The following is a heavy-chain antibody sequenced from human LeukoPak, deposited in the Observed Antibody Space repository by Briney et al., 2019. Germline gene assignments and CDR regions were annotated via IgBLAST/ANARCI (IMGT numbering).Heavy chain of an antibody. CDR1: GFTFSSYW. J-gene: IGHJ4*02. CDR3: ARDLFQGMVRGVIDY. CDR2: IKQDGSEK. V-gene: IGHV3-7*04. Sequence: GGSLRLSCAASGFTFSSYWMSCVRQAPGKGLEWVANIKQDGSEKYYVDSVKGRFTISRDNAKNSLYLQMNSLRAEDTAVYYCARDLFQGMVRGVIDYWGQGTLVTVSS. D-gene: IGHD3-10*01.